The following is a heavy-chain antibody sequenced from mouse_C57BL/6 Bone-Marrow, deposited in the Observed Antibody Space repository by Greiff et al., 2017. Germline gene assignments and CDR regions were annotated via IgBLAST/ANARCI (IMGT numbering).Heavy chain of an antibody. CDR3: ARGGYCGSTFAY. J-gene: IGHJ3*01. V-gene: IGHV1-54*01. CDR2: INPGSGGT. D-gene: IGHD1-1*01. Sequence: QVQLQQSGAELVRPGTSVKVSCKASGYAFTNYLIEWVKQRPGQGLEWIGVINPGSGGTNYNEKFKGKATLTADKSSSTAYMQLSSLTSEDSAVYFCARGGYCGSTFAYWGQGTLVTVSA. CDR1: GYAFTNYL.